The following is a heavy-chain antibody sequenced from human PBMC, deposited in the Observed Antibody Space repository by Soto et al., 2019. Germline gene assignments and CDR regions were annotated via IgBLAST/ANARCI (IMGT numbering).Heavy chain of an antibody. CDR1: GGSISSGGYY. J-gene: IGHJ3*02. V-gene: IGHV4-31*03. D-gene: IGHD6-13*01. CDR3: ARDSSSSWAANDAFDI. CDR2: IYYSGST. Sequence: SETLSLTCTVSGGSISSGGYYWSWIRQHPGKGLEWIGYIYYSGSTYYNPSLKSRVTISVDTSKNQFSLKLSSVTAADTAVYYCARDSSSSWAANDAFDIWGQGTMVTVSS.